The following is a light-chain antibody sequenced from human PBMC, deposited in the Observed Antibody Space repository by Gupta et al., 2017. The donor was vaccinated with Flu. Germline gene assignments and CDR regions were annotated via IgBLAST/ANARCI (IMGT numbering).Light chain of an antibody. V-gene: IGKV3-15*01. Sequence: ATLSVSPGERATLSCRASQNVKNNLAWYQQKPGQAPRLLIYSASTRATGIPARFSASGSGTEFTLTISSRQSEDFAVYYCQQYKNWPPYTFGQGTKVEIK. J-gene: IGKJ2*01. CDR3: QQYKNWPPYT. CDR1: QNVKNN. CDR2: SAS.